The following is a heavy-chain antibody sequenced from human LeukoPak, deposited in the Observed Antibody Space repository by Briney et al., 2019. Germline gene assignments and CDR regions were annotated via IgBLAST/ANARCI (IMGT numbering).Heavy chain of an antibody. CDR2: ITAGSSYI. D-gene: IGHD2-15*01. CDR1: GFDFTSYV. J-gene: IGHJ4*02. CDR3: ARVGVSATNTPAFDY. Sequence: PGGSLRLSCEVSGFDFTSYVMTWVRQVPGKGLEWVSSITAGSSYIDYTPSVEGRFTISRDNSKNSLFLHMNSLRAEDTALYYCARVGVSATNTPAFDYWGQGTLVTVSS. V-gene: IGHV3-21*01.